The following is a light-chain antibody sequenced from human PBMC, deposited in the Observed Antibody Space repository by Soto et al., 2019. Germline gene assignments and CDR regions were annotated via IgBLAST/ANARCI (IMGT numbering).Light chain of an antibody. CDR1: QSVSSRY. V-gene: IGKV3-20*01. CDR3: QQYGGSPPIT. J-gene: IGKJ5*01. Sequence: EIVLTQSPGTLSLSPGERATLSCRTSQSVSSRYLTWYQQKPGQAPRLLTYGASTRATGIPDRFSGSGSGTDFTLTISRLEPEDFAVYYCQQYGGSPPITFGQGTRLEIK. CDR2: GAS.